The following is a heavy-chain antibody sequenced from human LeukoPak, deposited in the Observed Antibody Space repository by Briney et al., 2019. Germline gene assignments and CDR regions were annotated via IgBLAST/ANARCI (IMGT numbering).Heavy chain of an antibody. CDR3: TRWDGNCYGCAWDY. Sequence: GGSLRLSCAASGFTFSGSAVDWVRQASGKGLEWVGRIRSKANSYATAYAASVKGRFTVSRDDSKNTAYLQMNSLQTEDTAVYYCTRWDGNCYGCAWDYWGQGTLVTVSS. D-gene: IGHD2-15*01. V-gene: IGHV3-73*01. CDR2: IRSKANSYAT. J-gene: IGHJ4*02. CDR1: GFTFSGSA.